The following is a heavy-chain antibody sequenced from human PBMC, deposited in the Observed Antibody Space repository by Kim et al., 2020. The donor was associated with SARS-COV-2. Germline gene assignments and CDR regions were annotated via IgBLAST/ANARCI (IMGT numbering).Heavy chain of an antibody. V-gene: IGHV3-72*01. CDR2: TTNKANIYTT. CDR1: GFTFSDHY. Sequence: GGSLRLSCTASGFTFSDHYMGWVRQAPGKGLEWGGRTTNKANIYTTEYAASVRGSFTISRDDSKNSLDLQMNSLKIEDTAVYYCVREWKSSGSYAHWGQGLLVTVSS. CDR3: VREWKSSGSYAH. D-gene: IGHD3-22*01. J-gene: IGHJ4*02.